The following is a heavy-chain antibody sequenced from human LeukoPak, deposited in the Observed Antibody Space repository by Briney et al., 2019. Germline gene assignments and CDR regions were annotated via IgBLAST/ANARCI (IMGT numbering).Heavy chain of an antibody. J-gene: IGHJ3*02. CDR3: ARGLGFLIGSIWYPDAFDI. V-gene: IGHV4-39*07. Sequence: SETLSLTCTVSAGSVSSGRYYWGWIRQPPGKGLEWIGTFYYSGSTYYNPSLKSRVTISVDTSKNQMSLTLSSVAAEDTAVYYCARGLGFLIGSIWYPDAFDIWGQGTMVTVSS. CDR1: AGSVSSGRYY. D-gene: IGHD6-13*01. CDR2: FYYSGST.